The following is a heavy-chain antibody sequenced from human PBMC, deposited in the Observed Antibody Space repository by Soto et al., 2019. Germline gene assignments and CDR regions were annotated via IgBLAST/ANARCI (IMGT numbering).Heavy chain of an antibody. CDR3: ARMAAATGRGYYYYGMDV. Sequence: QTLSLTCAISGDSVSSNSAAWNWIRQSPSRGLEWLGRTYYRSKWYNDYAVSVKSRITINPDTSKNQFSLQLNSVTPEDTAVYYCARMAAATGRGYYYYGMDVWGQGTTVTVSS. CDR2: TYYRSKWYN. D-gene: IGHD6-13*01. J-gene: IGHJ6*02. CDR1: GDSVSSNSAA. V-gene: IGHV6-1*01.